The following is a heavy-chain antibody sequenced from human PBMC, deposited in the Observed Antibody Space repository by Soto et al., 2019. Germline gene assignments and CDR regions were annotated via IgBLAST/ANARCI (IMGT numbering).Heavy chain of an antibody. CDR2: INAGYGNT. D-gene: IGHD1-26*01. Sequence: GASVKVSCKASGYTFSSYAMHWVRQAPGQRLDWMGWINAGYGNTKSSQKFQDRVTISRATSASTSYMELTSLKSEDTAVYYCARDSWDATCDFWGQGTLATVSS. CDR1: GYTFSSYA. V-gene: IGHV1-3*01. J-gene: IGHJ4*02. CDR3: ARDSWDATCDF.